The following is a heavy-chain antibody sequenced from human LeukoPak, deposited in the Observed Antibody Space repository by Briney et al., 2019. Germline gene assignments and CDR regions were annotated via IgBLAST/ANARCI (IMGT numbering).Heavy chain of an antibody. CDR2: IYYSGST. V-gene: IGHV4-39*07. D-gene: IGHD1/OR15-1a*01. CDR3: ARMDNNGIDY. CDR1: GGSISSSSYY. J-gene: IGHJ4*02. Sequence: PSETLSLTCTVSGGSISSSSYYWGWIRQPPGKGLEWIGNIYYSGSTYYNPSLKSRVTISVDTSKNQFSLKLSSVTAADTAVYYCARMDNNGIDYWGQGTLVTVSS.